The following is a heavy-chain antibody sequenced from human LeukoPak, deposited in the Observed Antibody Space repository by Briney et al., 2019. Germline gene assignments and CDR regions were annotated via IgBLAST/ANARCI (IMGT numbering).Heavy chain of an antibody. CDR2: IRQDGSEK. Sequence: GGSLRLSCAASGFTFSSYWMTWVRQAPGKGLEWVANIRQDGSEKYYVDSVRGRFTISRDNTKNSLYLQLNSLRVEDTAVYYCAREFYGDYVDWGQGTLVTVSS. J-gene: IGHJ4*02. CDR3: AREFYGDYVD. CDR1: GFTFSSYW. D-gene: IGHD4-17*01. V-gene: IGHV3-7*03.